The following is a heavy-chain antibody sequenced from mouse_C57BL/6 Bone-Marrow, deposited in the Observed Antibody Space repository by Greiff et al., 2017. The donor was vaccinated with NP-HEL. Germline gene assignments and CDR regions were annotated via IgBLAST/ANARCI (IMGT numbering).Heavy chain of an antibody. CDR3: AREGITTVVATDAMDY. V-gene: IGHV1-55*01. D-gene: IGHD1-1*01. CDR1: GYTFTSYW. CDR2: IYPGSGST. Sequence: QVQLQQPGAELVKPGASVKMSCKASGYTFTSYWITWVKQRPGQGLEWIGDIYPGSGSTNYNEKFKSKATLTVDTSSSTAYMQLGSLTSEDSAVYYCAREGITTVVATDAMDYWGQGTSVTVSS. J-gene: IGHJ4*01.